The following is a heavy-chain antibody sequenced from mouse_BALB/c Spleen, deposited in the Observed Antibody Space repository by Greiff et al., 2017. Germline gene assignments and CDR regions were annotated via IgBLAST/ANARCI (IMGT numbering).Heavy chain of an antibody. CDR1: GYTFTSYW. CDR3: TRGYDEGWGDY. Sequence: EVQGVESGTVLARPGASVKMSCKASGYTFTSYWMHWVKQRPGQGLEWIGAIYPGNSDTSYNQKFKGKAKLTAVTSTSTAYMELSSLTNEDSAVYYCTRGYDEGWGDYWGQGTTLTVAS. J-gene: IGHJ2*01. V-gene: IGHV1-5*01. D-gene: IGHD2-14*01. CDR2: IYPGNSDT.